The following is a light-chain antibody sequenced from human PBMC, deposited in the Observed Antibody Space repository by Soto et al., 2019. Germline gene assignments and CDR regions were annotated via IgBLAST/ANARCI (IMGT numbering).Light chain of an antibody. V-gene: IGKV3-20*01. CDR1: QSVNNNY. Sequence: EIVLTQSPGTLSLSPGGRXTLXXXASQSVNNNYLAWYQHKPGQSPRLLIYAASNRARGIPDRFGGSGSGTDFTLTVSRXEXXXXXXXXXXXXXXAPWTFGQGTKVEI. CDR3: XXXXXAPWT. J-gene: IGKJ1*01. CDR2: AAS.